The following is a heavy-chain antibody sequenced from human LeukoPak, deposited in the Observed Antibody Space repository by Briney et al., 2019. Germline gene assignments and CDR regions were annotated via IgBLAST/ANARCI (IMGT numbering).Heavy chain of an antibody. V-gene: IGHV4-59*12. D-gene: IGHD3-3*01. CDR3: ARIFAYYYYMDV. CDR1: GGSISSYY. CDR2: IYYSGGT. Sequence: SETLSLTCTVSGGSISSYYWSWIRQPPGKGLEWIGYIYYSGGTNYRPSLKSRVTISVDTSKNQFSLKLSSVTAADTAVYYCARIFAYYYYMDVWGKGTTVTVSS. J-gene: IGHJ6*03.